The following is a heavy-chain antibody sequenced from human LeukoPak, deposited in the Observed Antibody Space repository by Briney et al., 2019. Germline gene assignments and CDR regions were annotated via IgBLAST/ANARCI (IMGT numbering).Heavy chain of an antibody. V-gene: IGHV3-21*01. J-gene: IGHJ4*02. CDR3: ARGQWELHHVGDY. CDR1: GFTFSSYS. D-gene: IGHD1-26*01. Sequence: GGSLRLSCAASGFTFSSYSMNWVRQAPGKGLEWVSSISSSSSYIYYADSVKGRFTISRDNAKNSLYLQMNGLRAEDTAVYYCARGQWELHHVGDYWGQGTLVTVSS. CDR2: ISSSSSYI.